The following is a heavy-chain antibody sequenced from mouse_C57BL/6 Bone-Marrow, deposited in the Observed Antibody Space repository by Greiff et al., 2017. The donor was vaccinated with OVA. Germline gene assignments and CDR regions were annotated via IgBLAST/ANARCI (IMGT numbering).Heavy chain of an antibody. CDR3: ARGRTKLAGLWYFDV. D-gene: IGHD6-1*01. Sequence: EVKLVESVAELVRPGASVKLSCTASGFNIKNTYMHWVKQRPEQGLEWIGRIDPANGNPKYAPKFQGKATITADTSSNTAYLQLSSLTSEDTAIYYCARGRTKLAGLWYFDVWGTGTTVTVSS. V-gene: IGHV14-3*01. J-gene: IGHJ1*03. CDR1: GFNIKNTY. CDR2: IDPANGNP.